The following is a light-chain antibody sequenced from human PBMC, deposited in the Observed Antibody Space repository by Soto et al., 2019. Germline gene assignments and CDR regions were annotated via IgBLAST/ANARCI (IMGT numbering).Light chain of an antibody. V-gene: IGKV3-15*01. CDR3: QQYNNFPIT. CDR2: GAS. Sequence: SLATRYESPAKRATLSCRASQSVSSNLAWYQQKPGQAPRLLIYGASTRATGIPARFSGSGSGTEFTLTISSLQSEDFAVYYCQQYNNFPITSVQGTRLEIK. CDR1: QSVSSN. J-gene: IGKJ5*01.